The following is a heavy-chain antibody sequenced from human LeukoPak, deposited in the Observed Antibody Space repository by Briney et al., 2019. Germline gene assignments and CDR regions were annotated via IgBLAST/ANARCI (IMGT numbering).Heavy chain of an antibody. J-gene: IGHJ4*02. CDR2: IYHSGST. D-gene: IGHD3-9*01. V-gene: IGHV4-38-2*02. CDR1: GYSISSGYY. Sequence: SETLSLTCTVSGYSISSGYYWGWIRQPPGKGLEWIGSIYHSGSTYYNPSLKSRVTISVDTSKNQFSLKLSSVTAADTAVYYCARSVRYFDGPRGYFDYWGQGTLVTVSS. CDR3: ARSVRYFDGPRGYFDY.